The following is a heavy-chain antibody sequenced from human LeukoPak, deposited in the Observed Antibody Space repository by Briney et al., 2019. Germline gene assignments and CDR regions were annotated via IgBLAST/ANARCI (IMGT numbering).Heavy chain of an antibody. Sequence: GGSLRLSCVVSGLTFSDYAMSWVRQTPGKGLEWVSGISDSGDRTYYADSVKGRFTISRDNSKNTLSLQMNSLRVEDTAVYYCAHIYYHGSGSYGDYWGQGTLVTVSS. J-gene: IGHJ4*02. D-gene: IGHD3-10*01. CDR3: AHIYYHGSGSYGDY. V-gene: IGHV3-23*01. CDR2: ISDSGDRT. CDR1: GLTFSDYA.